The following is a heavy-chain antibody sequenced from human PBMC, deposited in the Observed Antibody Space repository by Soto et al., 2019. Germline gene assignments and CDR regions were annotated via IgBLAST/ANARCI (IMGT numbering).Heavy chain of an antibody. CDR3: AKDSGLHYYYYYGMDV. CDR2: ISYDGSNK. Sequence: GSLRLSCAASGFTFSSYGMHWVRQAPGKGLEWVAVISYDGSNKYYADSVKGRFTISRDNSKNTLYLQMNSLRAEDTAVYYCAKDSGLHYYYYYGMDVWGQGTTVTVSS. J-gene: IGHJ6*02. CDR1: GFTFSSYG. V-gene: IGHV3-30*18. D-gene: IGHD2-21*02.